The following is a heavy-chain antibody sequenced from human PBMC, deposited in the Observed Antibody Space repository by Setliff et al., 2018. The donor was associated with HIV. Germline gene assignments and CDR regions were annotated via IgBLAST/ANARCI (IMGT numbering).Heavy chain of an antibody. CDR1: GFTFSSYG. D-gene: IGHD3-16*01. CDR3: AKDGVSTDDAFDI. V-gene: IGHV3-33*06. CDR2: IWYDGSNK. J-gene: IGHJ3*02. Sequence: GGSLRLSCAASGFTFSSYGMHWVRQAPGKGLEWVAVIWYDGSNKYYADSVKGRFTISRDNSKNTLYLQMNSLRAEDTAVYYCAKDGVSTDDAFDIWGQGTMVTVSS.